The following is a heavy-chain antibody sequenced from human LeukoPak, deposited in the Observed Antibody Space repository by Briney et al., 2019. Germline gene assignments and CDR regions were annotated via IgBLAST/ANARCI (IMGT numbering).Heavy chain of an antibody. Sequence: GGSLRLSCAASGFTFSSFSMSWVRQAPGKGLEYVSGIGRTTYYAESVKGRFTISRDNFKNTLFLQMNSLRAEDTAVYYCAKRGLYGTVPFYGMDVWGQGTTVTVSS. CDR3: AKRGLYGTVPFYGMDV. D-gene: IGHD2-8*02. CDR2: IGRTT. J-gene: IGHJ6*02. CDR1: GFTFSSFS. V-gene: IGHV3-23*01.